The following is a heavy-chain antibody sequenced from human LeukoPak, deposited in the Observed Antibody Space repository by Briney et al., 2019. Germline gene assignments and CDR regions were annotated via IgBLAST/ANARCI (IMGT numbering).Heavy chain of an antibody. Sequence: AASVTVSCKASGFTFTSSAMQWVRQARGQRLEWIGWIVVGSGNTNYAQKFQERVTITRDMSTSTAHMELSSVRSEDTAVYYCAAHHGGGYNISDYWGQGTLVTVSS. J-gene: IGHJ4*02. V-gene: IGHV1-58*02. CDR2: IVVGSGNT. D-gene: IGHD5-24*01. CDR3: AAHHGGGYNISDY. CDR1: GFTFTSSA.